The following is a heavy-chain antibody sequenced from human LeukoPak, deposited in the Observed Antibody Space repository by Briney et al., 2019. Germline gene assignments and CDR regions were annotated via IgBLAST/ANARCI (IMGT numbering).Heavy chain of an antibody. Sequence: ASVKVSCKASGGTFSSYAISWVRQAPGQGLEWMGGIIPIFGTANYAQKFQGRVTITADKSTSTAYMELSSLRSEDTAVYYCAMALYYYDSSGYYYRFMDVWGKGTTVTVSS. V-gene: IGHV1-69*06. J-gene: IGHJ6*03. CDR1: GGTFSSYA. D-gene: IGHD3-22*01. CDR2: IIPIFGTA. CDR3: AMALYYYDSSGYYYRFMDV.